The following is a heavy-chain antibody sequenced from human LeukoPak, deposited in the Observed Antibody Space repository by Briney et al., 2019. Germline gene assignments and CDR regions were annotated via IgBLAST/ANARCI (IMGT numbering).Heavy chain of an antibody. CDR3: ARVDTASDDAFDI. CDR1: GGSISSSSYY. V-gene: IGHV4-39*07. CDR2: IYYGGST. Sequence: PSETLSLTCTVSGGSISSSSYYWGWLHQPRGKGLEWFGSIYYGGSTSYNPSRKSRVTISVDTSKNQFSLKLSSVTAADTAVYYCARVDTASDDAFDIWGQGTMVTVSS. J-gene: IGHJ3*02. D-gene: IGHD5-18*01.